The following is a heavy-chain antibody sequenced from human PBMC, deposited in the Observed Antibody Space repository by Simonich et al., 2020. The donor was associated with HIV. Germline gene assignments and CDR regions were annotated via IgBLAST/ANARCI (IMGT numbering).Heavy chain of an antibody. CDR3: ATVGLRDGYNYY. CDR1: GYTFTDYY. V-gene: IGHV1-69-2*01. Sequence: EVQLVQSGAEVKKPGATVKISCRVFGYTFTDYYIHWVQQVPGKGLEWMGLVDPEQDETIYAEKFQGRLTITADTYPDIAYMELSSLRSEDTAVYYCATVGLRDGYNYYWGQGTLITVSS. D-gene: IGHD1-1*01. CDR2: VDPEQDET. J-gene: IGHJ4*02.